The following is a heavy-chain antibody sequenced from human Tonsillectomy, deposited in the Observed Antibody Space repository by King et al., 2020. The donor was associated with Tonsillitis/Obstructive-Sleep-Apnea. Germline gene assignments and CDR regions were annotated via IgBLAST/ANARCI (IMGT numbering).Heavy chain of an antibody. V-gene: IGHV1-69*12. CDR3: ASGGFGEAAFWSLESWFYYYLDV. CDR1: GGTFSSFA. CDR2: IIPMFGTA. J-gene: IGHJ6*03. Sequence: QLVQSGAEVKKPGSSVKVSCKASGGTFSSFAISWVRQAPGQGLEWMGGIIPMFGTANYAQKFQGRVTITADESTSTAHMELSSLRSEDAAVYYCASGGFGEAAFWSLESWFYYYLDVWGKGTTVTVSS. D-gene: IGHD3-10*01.